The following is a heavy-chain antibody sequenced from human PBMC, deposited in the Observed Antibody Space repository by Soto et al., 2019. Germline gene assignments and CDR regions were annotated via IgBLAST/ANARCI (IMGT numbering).Heavy chain of an antibody. CDR3: ARFDYTPYYYYYGMDV. CDR2: IYYSGST. J-gene: IGHJ6*02. V-gene: IGHV4-59*01. CDR1: GGSISSYY. D-gene: IGHD4-4*01. Sequence: ETLSLTCTVSGGSISSYYWSWIRQPPGKGLEWIGYIYYSGSTNYNPSLKSRVTISVDTSKNQFSLKLSSVTAADTAVYYCARFDYTPYYYYYGMDVWGQGTTVTVS.